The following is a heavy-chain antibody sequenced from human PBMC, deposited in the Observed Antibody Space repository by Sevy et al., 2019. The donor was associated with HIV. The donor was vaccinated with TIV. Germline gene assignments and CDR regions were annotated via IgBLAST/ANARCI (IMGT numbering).Heavy chain of an antibody. Sequence: SETLSLTCDVSGWSLSGYFWLWIRQPPGRGLEWVGEVDHSGRTTYNPSLRSRVTISIDTSKSKFSLKLTSVTAADTAVYYCASPMIKNNRYGMELWGQGTTVTVSS. CDR1: GWSLSGYF. V-gene: IGHV4-34*01. J-gene: IGHJ6*02. D-gene: IGHD3-22*01. CDR2: VDHSGRT. CDR3: ASPMIKNNRYGMEL.